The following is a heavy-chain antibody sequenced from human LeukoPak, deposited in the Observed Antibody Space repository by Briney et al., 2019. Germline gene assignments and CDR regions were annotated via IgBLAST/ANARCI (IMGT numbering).Heavy chain of an antibody. CDR3: ARDVGLDILTGYSGWFDP. V-gene: IGHV4-34*01. CDR2: INHSGST. Sequence: SETLSLTCAVYGGSFSGYYWSWIRQPPGKGLEWIGEINHSGSTNYNPSLKSRVTISVDTSKNQFSLKLSSVTAADTAVYYCARDVGLDILTGYSGWFDPWGQGTLVTVSS. CDR1: GGSFSGYY. D-gene: IGHD3-9*01. J-gene: IGHJ5*02.